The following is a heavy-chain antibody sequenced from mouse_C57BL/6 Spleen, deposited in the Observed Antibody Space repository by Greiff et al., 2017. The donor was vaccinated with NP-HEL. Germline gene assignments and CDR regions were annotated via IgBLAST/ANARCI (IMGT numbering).Heavy chain of an antibody. CDR1: GYAFTNYL. V-gene: IGHV1-54*01. CDR3: ARHTGTYAMDY. D-gene: IGHD4-1*01. CDR2: INPGSGGT. J-gene: IGHJ4*01. Sequence: QVQLQQSGAELVRPGTSVKVSCKASGYAFTNYLIEWVKQRPGQGLEWIGVINPGSGGTNYNEKFKGKATLTADKSSSTAYMQLSSLTSEDSAVYCCARHTGTYAMDYWGKGTSVTVSS.